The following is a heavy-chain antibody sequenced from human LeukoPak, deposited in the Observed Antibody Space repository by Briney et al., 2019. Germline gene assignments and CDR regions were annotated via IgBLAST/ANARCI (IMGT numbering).Heavy chain of an antibody. V-gene: IGHV3-23*01. CDR1: GFTFSSYA. Sequence: AGSLRFYCAASGFTFSSYAMSWVRQAPGKGLKWFSAISGSGGSTYYEDSVKGRFTISRDNSKNTLDLQMNSLRAEDTAVYYCAKMGAPGNWFDPWGQGTLVTVSS. CDR3: AKMGAPGNWFDP. J-gene: IGHJ5*02. CDR2: ISGSGGST. D-gene: IGHD3-16*01.